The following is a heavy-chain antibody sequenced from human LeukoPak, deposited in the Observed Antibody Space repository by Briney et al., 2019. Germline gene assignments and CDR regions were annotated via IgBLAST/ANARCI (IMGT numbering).Heavy chain of an antibody. D-gene: IGHD2-2*01. CDR3: ARGQLKRNNWFDP. J-gene: IGHJ5*02. Sequence: PSETLSLTCTVSGGSISSSSYYWGWIRQPPGKGLEWIGEINHSGSTNYNPSLKSRVTISVDTSKNQFSLKLSSVTAADTAVYYCARGQLKRNNWFDPWGQGTLVTVSS. CDR1: GGSISSSSYY. V-gene: IGHV4-39*07. CDR2: INHSGST.